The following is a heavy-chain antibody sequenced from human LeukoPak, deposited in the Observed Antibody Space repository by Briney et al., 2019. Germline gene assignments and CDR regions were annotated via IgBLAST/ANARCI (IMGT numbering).Heavy chain of an antibody. D-gene: IGHD1-1*01. CDR1: GFTFSSYA. J-gene: IGHJ4*02. CDR2: ISYDGSNK. V-gene: IGHV3-30*01. Sequence: GGSLRLSCAASGFTFSSYAMHWVRQAPGKGLEWVAVISYDGSNKYYADSVKGRFTTSRDNSKNTLYLQMNSLRAEDTAVYYCARQMKLERLDYWGQGTLVTVSS. CDR3: ARQMKLERLDY.